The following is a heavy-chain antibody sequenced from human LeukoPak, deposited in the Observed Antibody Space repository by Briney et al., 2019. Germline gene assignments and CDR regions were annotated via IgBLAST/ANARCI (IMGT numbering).Heavy chain of an antibody. D-gene: IGHD4-23*01. J-gene: IGHJ6*03. CDR3: AREEVVTKTYYYYYMDV. CDR2: ISAYNGNT. CDR1: GYTFTSYG. V-gene: IGHV1-18*01. Sequence: ASVKVSCKASGYTFTSYGISWVRQAPGQGLEWMGWISAYNGNTNYAQKLQGRVTMTTDTSTSTAYMELRSLRSEDTAVYYCAREEVVTKTYYYYYMDVWGKGTTVTVSS.